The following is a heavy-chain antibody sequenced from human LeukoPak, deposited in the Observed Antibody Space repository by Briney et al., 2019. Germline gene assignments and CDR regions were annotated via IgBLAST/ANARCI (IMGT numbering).Heavy chain of an antibody. J-gene: IGHJ4*02. CDR3: AKGGTSHDF. CDR2: IGAASGGT. D-gene: IGHD5-12*01. CDR1: GFTFSSYA. V-gene: IGHV3-23*01. Sequence: PGRSLRLSCAASGFTFSSYAMSWVRQAPGKGLEWVSTIGAASGGTYYADAVKGRFTISRDNSQNTLSLQMNSLRAEDTALYYCAKGGTSHDFWGQGTLVIVSS.